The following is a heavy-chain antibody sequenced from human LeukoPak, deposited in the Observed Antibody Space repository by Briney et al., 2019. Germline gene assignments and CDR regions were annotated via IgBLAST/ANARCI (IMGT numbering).Heavy chain of an antibody. J-gene: IGHJ4*02. CDR3: ARGRGYSYGYSSDS. V-gene: IGHV4-61*08. CDR2: VHYSGST. CDR1: GGSFSSGGYY. D-gene: IGHD5-18*01. Sequence: PSETLSLTCTVSGGSFSSGGYYWSWIRQPPGKGLEWIGSVHYSGSTNYNPSLGSRVTISVDTSKTQISLRLSSVTAADTAVYYCARGRGYSYGYSSDSWGQGTLVTVSS.